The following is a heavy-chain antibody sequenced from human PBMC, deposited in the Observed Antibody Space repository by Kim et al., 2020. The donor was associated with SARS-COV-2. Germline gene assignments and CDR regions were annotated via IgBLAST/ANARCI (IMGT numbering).Heavy chain of an antibody. J-gene: IGHJ5*02. CDR1: GGSFSGYY. V-gene: IGHV4-34*01. CDR2: INHSGST. CDR3: ARSYYGSGSPTNWFDP. D-gene: IGHD3-10*01. Sequence: SETLSLTCAVYGGSFSGYYWSWIRQPPGKGLEWIGEINHSGSTNYNPSLKSRVTISVDTSKNQFSLKLSSVTAADTAVYYCARSYYGSGSPTNWFDPWGQGTLVTVSS.